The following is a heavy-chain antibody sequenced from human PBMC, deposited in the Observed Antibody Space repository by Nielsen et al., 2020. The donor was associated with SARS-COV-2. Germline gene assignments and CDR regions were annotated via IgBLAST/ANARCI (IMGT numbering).Heavy chain of an antibody. CDR3: ARARGAYGDYYYYYTDV. CDR2: TYYRSKWYN. Sequence: WIRQSPSRGLEWLGRTYYRSKWYNDYAVSVKSRITINPDTPKNQFSLHLNSVTPEDTAVYYCARARGAYGDYYYYYTDVWGKGTTVTVSS. J-gene: IGHJ6*03. D-gene: IGHD4-17*01. V-gene: IGHV6-1*01.